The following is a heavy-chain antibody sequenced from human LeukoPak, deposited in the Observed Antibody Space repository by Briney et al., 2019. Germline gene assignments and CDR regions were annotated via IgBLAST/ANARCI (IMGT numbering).Heavy chain of an antibody. CDR1: GGSIRPFY. J-gene: IGHJ3*02. V-gene: IGHV4-59*12. Sequence: SETLALTWTVSGGSIRPFYWNWIRQPPGKVLELVGYIYYTGSTSYSASLNSGATISVDTSKNQTSLKLNSVPAADPAVYYCARARLVAANTGAFDIWGQGTMVPVSS. CDR3: ARARLVAANTGAFDI. D-gene: IGHD6-25*01. CDR2: IYYTGST.